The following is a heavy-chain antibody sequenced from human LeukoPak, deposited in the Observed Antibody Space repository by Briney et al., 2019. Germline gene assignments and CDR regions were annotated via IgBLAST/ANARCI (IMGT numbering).Heavy chain of an antibody. CDR1: GYTFTGYY. J-gene: IGHJ4*02. Sequence: ASVKVSCKASGYTFTGYYMYWVRQAAGQGLEWMGRINPNSGGTNYAQKFQGRVNMTRDTSSSTAYIERSRLNSDATAVYYCARSVEMATEPGYWGQGTLVTVSS. V-gene: IGHV1-2*06. CDR3: ARSVEMATEPGY. CDR2: INPNSGGT. D-gene: IGHD5-24*01.